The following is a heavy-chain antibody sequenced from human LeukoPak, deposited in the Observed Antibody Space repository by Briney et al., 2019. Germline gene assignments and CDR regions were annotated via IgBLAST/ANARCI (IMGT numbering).Heavy chain of an antibody. Sequence: SETLSLTCTVSGGSISSYYWSWIRQPPGKGLEWIGYIYYSGSTYYNPSLKSRVTISVDTSKNQFSLKLSSVTAADTAVYYCARDHLLDDRQEDAFDIWGQGTMVTVSS. CDR2: IYYSGST. CDR3: ARDHLLDDRQEDAFDI. V-gene: IGHV4-59*12. D-gene: IGHD3-22*01. CDR1: GGSISSYY. J-gene: IGHJ3*02.